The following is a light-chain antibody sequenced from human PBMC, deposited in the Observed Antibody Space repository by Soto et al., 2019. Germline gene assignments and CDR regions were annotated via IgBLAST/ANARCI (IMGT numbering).Light chain of an antibody. V-gene: IGLV2-23*01. CDR3: CSYAGSSTLYV. Sequence: QPVLTQPASVSGSPGQSITISCTGTSSDVGSYNLVSWYQQHPGKAPKRMIYEGSKRPSGVSNRFSGSKSGNTASLTISGLQAEDEADYYCCSYAGSSTLYVFGTGTKLTVL. CDR2: EGS. CDR1: SSDVGSYNL. J-gene: IGLJ1*01.